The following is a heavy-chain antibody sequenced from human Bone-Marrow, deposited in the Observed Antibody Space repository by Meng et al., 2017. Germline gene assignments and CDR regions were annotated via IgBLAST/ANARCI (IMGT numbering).Heavy chain of an antibody. CDR3: ASGLELGIPSEGFDY. CDR1: GGTFSSYA. Sequence: SVKVSCKASGGTFSSYAISWVRQAPGQGLEWMGGIIPIFGTANYAQKFQGRVTITTDESTSTAYMELSSLRSEDTAVYYCASGLELGIPSEGFDYWGQGTLVTVSS. V-gene: IGHV1-69*05. CDR2: IIPIFGTA. J-gene: IGHJ4*02. D-gene: IGHD7-27*01.